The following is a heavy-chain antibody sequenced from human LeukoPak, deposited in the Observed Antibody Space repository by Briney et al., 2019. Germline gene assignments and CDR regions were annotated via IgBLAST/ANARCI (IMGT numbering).Heavy chain of an antibody. CDR2: ISAYNSNT. V-gene: IGHV1-18*01. J-gene: IGHJ4*02. D-gene: IGHD2-8*01. CDR3: ARGVSRTRFKYNYFDY. CDR1: GYTFTSYG. Sequence: ASVKVSCKASGYTFTSYGISWVRQAPGQGLEWMGWISAYNSNTNYAQKLQGRVTMTTDTSTSTAYMELRSLRSDDTAVYYCARGVSRTRFKYNYFDYWGQGTLVTVSS.